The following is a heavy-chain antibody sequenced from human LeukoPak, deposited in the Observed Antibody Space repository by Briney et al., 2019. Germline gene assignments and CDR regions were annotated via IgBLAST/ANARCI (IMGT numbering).Heavy chain of an antibody. CDR3: ARSNGPVLVSPGAPINYYYFYMDV. V-gene: IGHV1-18*01. D-gene: IGHD3-3*02. Sequence: ASVKVSCKASGYTFTSYGISWVRQAPGQGLEWMGWISAYNGNTNYAQKLQGRVTMTTDTSTSTAYMELRSLRSEDTAVYYCARSNGPVLVSPGAPINYYYFYMDVWGKGTTVTVSS. CDR1: GYTFTSYG. J-gene: IGHJ6*03. CDR2: ISAYNGNT.